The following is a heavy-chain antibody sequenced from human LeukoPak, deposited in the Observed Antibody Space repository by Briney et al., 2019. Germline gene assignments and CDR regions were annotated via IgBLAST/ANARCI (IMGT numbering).Heavy chain of an antibody. J-gene: IGHJ6*02. CDR3: ARDVFVVVPAARYYYYGMDV. CDR2: IIPILGIA. V-gene: IGHV1-69*04. D-gene: IGHD2-2*01. CDR1: GGTFSSYA. Sequence: GASVKVSCKASGGTFSSYAISWVRQAPGQGLEWMGRIIPILGIANYAQKFQGRVTITADKSTSTAYMELSSLRSEDTAVYYCARDVFVVVPAARYYYYGMDVWGQGTTVTVSS.